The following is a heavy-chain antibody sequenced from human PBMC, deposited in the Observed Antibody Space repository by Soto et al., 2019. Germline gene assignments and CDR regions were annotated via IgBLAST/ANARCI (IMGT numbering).Heavy chain of an antibody. CDR3: ARTSRWLHFGFDY. D-gene: IGHD5-12*01. CDR2: IYYSGST. J-gene: IGHJ4*02. Sequence: SETLSLTCAVSGGSISSGGYSWSWIRQPPGKGLEWIGYIYYSGSTNYNPSLKSRVTISVDTSKNQFSLKLSSVTAADTAVYYCARTSRWLHFGFDYWGQGTLVTVSS. CDR1: GGSISSGGYS. V-gene: IGHV4-61*08.